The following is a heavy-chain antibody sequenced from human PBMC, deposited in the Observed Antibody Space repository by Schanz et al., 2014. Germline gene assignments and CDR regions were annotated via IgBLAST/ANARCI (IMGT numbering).Heavy chain of an antibody. CDR2: LYYSGST. V-gene: IGHV4-59*01. CDR1: GGSIRRYY. Sequence: QLQLQESGPGLVQPSETLSLTCTVSGGSIRRYYWSWIRQPPGKGLEWIGYLYYSGSTNYNPSLKRRVTISVDTAKNQFSLKLSSVTAADTAVYYCARLWFGDHYYYYGMDVWGQGTTVTVSS. J-gene: IGHJ6*02. D-gene: IGHD3-10*01. CDR3: ARLWFGDHYYYYGMDV.